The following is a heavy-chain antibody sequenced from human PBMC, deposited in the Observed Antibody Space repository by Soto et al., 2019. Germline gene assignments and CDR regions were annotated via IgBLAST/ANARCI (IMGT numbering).Heavy chain of an antibody. CDR1: GGSISSYY. D-gene: IGHD5-18*01. V-gene: IGHV4-59*01. Sequence: SETLSLTCTVSGGSISSYYWSWIRQPPGKGLEWIGYIYYSGSTNYNPSLKSRVTISVDTSKNQFSLKLSSVTAADTAVYYCARALIQLRGFYMDVWGKGTTVTVSS. CDR2: IYYSGST. CDR3: ARALIQLRGFYMDV. J-gene: IGHJ6*03.